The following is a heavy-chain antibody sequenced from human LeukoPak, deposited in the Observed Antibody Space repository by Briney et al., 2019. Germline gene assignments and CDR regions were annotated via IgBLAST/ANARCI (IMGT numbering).Heavy chain of an antibody. Sequence: GASVTVSCKASGYTFTSYDINWVRQAAGQGVEWMGWMNPNSGNTGYAQKFQGRVTITRNTSISTAYMELSSLRSEDTAVYYCARAPNVEMATISPFDYWGQGTLVTVSS. V-gene: IGHV1-8*03. CDR1: GYTFTSYD. J-gene: IGHJ4*02. D-gene: IGHD5-24*01. CDR3: ARAPNVEMATISPFDY. CDR2: MNPNSGNT.